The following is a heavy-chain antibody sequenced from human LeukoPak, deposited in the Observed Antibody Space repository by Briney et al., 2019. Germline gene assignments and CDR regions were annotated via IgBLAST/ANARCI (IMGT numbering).Heavy chain of an antibody. V-gene: IGHV3-66*01. CDR2: IYSGGST. CDR3: ASPLGIPQYYYYGMDV. Sequence: GGSLKLSCAASGFTVSSNYMSWVRQAPGKGLEWVSVIYSGGSTYYADSVKGRFTISRDNSKNTLYLQMNSLRAEDTAVYYCASPLGIPQYYYYGMDVWGQGTTVTVSS. J-gene: IGHJ6*02. D-gene: IGHD7-27*01. CDR1: GFTVSSNY.